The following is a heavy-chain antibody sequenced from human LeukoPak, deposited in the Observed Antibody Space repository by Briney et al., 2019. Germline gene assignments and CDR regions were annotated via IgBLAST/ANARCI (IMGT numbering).Heavy chain of an antibody. V-gene: IGHV4-61*08. CDR3: ARSVYCSSTSCYTAVDY. J-gene: IGHJ4*02. D-gene: IGHD2-2*02. CDR2: ISYSGSV. Sequence: PSETLSLTCTVSGGSISSGDYYWSWIRQPPGKGLEWIGYISYSGSVNYNPSLKSRVTISVDTSKNQFSLKLSSETAADTAVYYCARSVYCSSTSCYTAVDYWGQGTLVTVSS. CDR1: GGSISSGDYY.